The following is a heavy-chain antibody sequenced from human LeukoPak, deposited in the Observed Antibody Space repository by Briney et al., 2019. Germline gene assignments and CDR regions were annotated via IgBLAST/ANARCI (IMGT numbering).Heavy chain of an antibody. CDR1: GGSISSGGYY. V-gene: IGHV4-61*10. Sequence: SETLSLTCTVSGGSISSGGYYWSWIRQPAGKGLEWIGRIYSSWNTNYNPSLKSRATISVDTSKNQFSLKLSSVTAADTAVYYCARVVPAAMDYYYYYMDVWGKGTTVTISS. CDR3: ARVVPAAMDYYYYYMDV. D-gene: IGHD2-2*01. J-gene: IGHJ6*03. CDR2: IYSSWNT.